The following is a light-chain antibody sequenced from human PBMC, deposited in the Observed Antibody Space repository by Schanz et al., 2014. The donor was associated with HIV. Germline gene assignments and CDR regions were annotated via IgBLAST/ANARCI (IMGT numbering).Light chain of an antibody. Sequence: DIQMTQSPSSLSASVGDRVTITCRASQGIGNDLGWYQQRPGKAPNLLISKASALGGGVPARFSGRGSGTEFTLTITSLQPDDFATYYCQQYNTNSYTFGPGTKLDLK. CDR2: KAS. J-gene: IGKJ2*01. CDR1: QGIGND. V-gene: IGKV1-5*03. CDR3: QQYNTNSYT.